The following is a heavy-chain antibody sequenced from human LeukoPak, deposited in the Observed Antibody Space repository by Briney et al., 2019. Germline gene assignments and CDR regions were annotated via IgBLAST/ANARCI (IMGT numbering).Heavy chain of an antibody. Sequence: GATVKISCKISGYTFTEYNMHWVRQAPGKGLEWMGLIDPGDGEPLYAENFQGRVTITADTSRETSYMELSSLRSDDTAIYYCATLVTTGDWGQGTLVTVSS. V-gene: IGHV1-69-2*01. CDR2: IDPGDGEP. CDR1: GYTFTEYN. J-gene: IGHJ4*02. D-gene: IGHD2-21*02. CDR3: ATLVTTGD.